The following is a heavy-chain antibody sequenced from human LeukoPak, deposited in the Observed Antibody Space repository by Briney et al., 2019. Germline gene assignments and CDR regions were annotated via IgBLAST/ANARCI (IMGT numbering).Heavy chain of an antibody. D-gene: IGHD6-13*01. Sequence: GGSLRLSCAASGFTFSSYSMNWVRQAPGKGLEWVSSISSSSSYIYYADSVKGRFTISRDNAKNSLYLQMNSLRAEDTAVYYCARWLRGIADEDGVDVWGQGTTVTVSS. CDR2: ISSSSSYI. V-gene: IGHV3-21*04. CDR1: GFTFSSYS. J-gene: IGHJ6*02. CDR3: ARWLRGIADEDGVDV.